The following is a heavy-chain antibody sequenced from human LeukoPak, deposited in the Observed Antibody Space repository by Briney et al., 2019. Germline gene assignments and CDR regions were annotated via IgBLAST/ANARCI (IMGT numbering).Heavy chain of an antibody. CDR1: GFTFSSSA. Sequence: GRSLRLSCAASGFTFSSSAMHWVRRAPDKGLEWVAVISYDGSNKYYADSVKGRFTISRDNSKNTLHLQMNSLRADDTAVYYCARDRDSSGWYEGFDYWGQGTLVTVSS. CDR2: ISYDGSNK. D-gene: IGHD6-19*01. J-gene: IGHJ4*02. CDR3: ARDRDSSGWYEGFDY. V-gene: IGHV3-30-3*01.